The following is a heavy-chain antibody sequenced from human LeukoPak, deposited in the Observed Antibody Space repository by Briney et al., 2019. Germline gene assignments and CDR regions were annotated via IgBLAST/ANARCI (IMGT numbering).Heavy chain of an antibody. CDR2: IYHSGST. J-gene: IGHJ3*02. Sequence: SETLSLTCTVSGYSISSGYYWGWIRQPPGKGLEWIGSIYHSGSTYYNPSLKSRVTISVDTSKNQFSLKLSSVTAADTAVYYCASYTDAFDIWGQGTMVTVSS. CDR3: ASYTDAFDI. CDR1: GYSISSGYY. V-gene: IGHV4-38-2*02. D-gene: IGHD3-16*01.